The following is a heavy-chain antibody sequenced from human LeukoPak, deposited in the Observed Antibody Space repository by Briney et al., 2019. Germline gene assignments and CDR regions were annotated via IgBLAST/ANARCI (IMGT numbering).Heavy chain of an antibody. CDR3: ARDKSAGADTGSSFYY. Sequence: PGGSLRLSCAASGFTFSTYGMHWVRQAPGKGLEWVAVIAYDGSNIHYADSVKGRFTFSRDNAKNSLYLQMDSLRAEDTAVYYCARDKSAGADTGSSFYYWGQGALVTVSS. D-gene: IGHD3-10*01. J-gene: IGHJ4*02. CDR1: GFTFSTYG. V-gene: IGHV3-30*03. CDR2: IAYDGSNI.